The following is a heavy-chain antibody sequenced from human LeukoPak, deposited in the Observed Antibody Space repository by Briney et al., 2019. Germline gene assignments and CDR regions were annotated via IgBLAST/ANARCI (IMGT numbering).Heavy chain of an antibody. CDR2: ISAYNGNT. D-gene: IGHD2-2*01. Sequence: VASVKVSCKASGYTFTSYGISWVRQAPGQGLEWMGWISAYNGNTNYAQKLQGRVTMTTDTSTSTAYMELRSLRSDDTAVYYCARVAGYCSSTSCLYGMDVWGQGTTVTVSS. CDR3: ARVAGYCSSTSCLYGMDV. CDR1: GYTFTSYG. J-gene: IGHJ6*02. V-gene: IGHV1-18*01.